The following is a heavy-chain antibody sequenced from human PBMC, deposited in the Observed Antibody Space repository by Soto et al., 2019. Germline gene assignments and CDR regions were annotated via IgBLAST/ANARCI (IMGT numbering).Heavy chain of an antibody. CDR3: AEDPPGYSGYGRFDY. CDR2: ISGSGGST. V-gene: IGHV3-23*04. J-gene: IGHJ4*02. Sequence: EVQLVESGGGLVQPGGSLRLSCAASGFTFSSYAMNWVRQAPGKGLEWVSGISGSGGSTYYADSVKGRFTISRDNSRNTLYLQMNSLRAEDTAVYYCAEDPPGYSGYGRFDYWGLGTLVTVSS. D-gene: IGHD5-12*01. CDR1: GFTFSSYA.